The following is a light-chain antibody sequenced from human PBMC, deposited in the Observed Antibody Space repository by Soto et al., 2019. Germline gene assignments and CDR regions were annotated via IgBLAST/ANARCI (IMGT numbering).Light chain of an antibody. CDR2: KAS. Sequence: DIQLTQSPSTLSASVGDRVTITCRASRSIINWLAWYQQKSGKGPKLLIYKASNLQSGVPSRFSGSGSRTEFTLTISSLQPEDFATYSCLQHYSYPWSFGQGTKVEIK. CDR3: LQHYSYPWS. J-gene: IGKJ1*01. CDR1: RSIINW. V-gene: IGKV1-5*03.